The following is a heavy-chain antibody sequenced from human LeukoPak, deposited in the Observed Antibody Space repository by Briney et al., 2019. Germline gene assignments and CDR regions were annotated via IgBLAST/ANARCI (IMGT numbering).Heavy chain of an antibody. CDR3: AKAGSIRFDY. Sequence: GGSLRLSCAASGFTFSNYAMSWVRQAPGKGLEWVSGISGSSGNTYYADSMKGRFIISRVNSKNTLYLQMNSLRAEDTAVYYCAKAGSIRFDYWGQGILVTVSS. CDR1: GFTFSNYA. V-gene: IGHV3-23*01. CDR2: ISGSSGNT. D-gene: IGHD1-26*01. J-gene: IGHJ4*02.